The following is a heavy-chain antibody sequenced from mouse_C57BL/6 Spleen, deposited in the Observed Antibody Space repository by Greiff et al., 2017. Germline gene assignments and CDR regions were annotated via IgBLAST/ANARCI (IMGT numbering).Heavy chain of an antibody. D-gene: IGHD1-1*01. V-gene: IGHV5-16*01. CDR2: SNYDGSST. J-gene: IGHJ2*01. CDR3: ARETPYYYGSSPYYFDY. Sequence: EVKLVESEGGLVQPGSSMKLSCTASGFTFSDYYMAWVRQVPEKGLEWVANSNYDGSSTNYLDSLKSRFIISRDNAKTILYLQMSSLKSEDTATFYCARETPYYYGSSPYYFDYWYQGTTLTVSS. CDR1: GFTFSDYY.